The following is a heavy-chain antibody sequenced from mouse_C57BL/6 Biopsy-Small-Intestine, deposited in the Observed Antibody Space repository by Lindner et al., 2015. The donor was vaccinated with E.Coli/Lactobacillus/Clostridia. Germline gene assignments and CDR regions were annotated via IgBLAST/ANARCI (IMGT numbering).Heavy chain of an antibody. Sequence: VQLQESGGGLVKPGGSRKLSCAASGFTFSDYGMHWVRQAPEKGLEWIAYISSDSNIIYYADTVKGRFTIFRDNAKNTLFLQMTSLRSEDTAMYYCTRELEAYWGQGTLVTVSA. V-gene: IGHV5-17*01. CDR1: GFTFSDYG. CDR2: ISSDSNII. CDR3: TRELEAY. J-gene: IGHJ3*01. D-gene: IGHD3-3*01.